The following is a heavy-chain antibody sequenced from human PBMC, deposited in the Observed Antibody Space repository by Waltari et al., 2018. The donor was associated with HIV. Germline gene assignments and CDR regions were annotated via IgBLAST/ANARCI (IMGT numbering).Heavy chain of an antibody. D-gene: IGHD6-19*01. CDR3: ARLPYSSGWYFDN. CDR2: FCPGDSEV. Sequence: EVQLVQSGAVMKKPGQSLRISCRAFGYNFTSYYVAWVRQMPGIGLQWMGIFCPGDSEVRYSPSLQGQVTISVDKSVNTAYLHWTRLKASDTAIYYCARLPYSSGWYFDNWGQGTLVTVSS. V-gene: IGHV5-51*03. CDR1: GYNFTSYY. J-gene: IGHJ4*02.